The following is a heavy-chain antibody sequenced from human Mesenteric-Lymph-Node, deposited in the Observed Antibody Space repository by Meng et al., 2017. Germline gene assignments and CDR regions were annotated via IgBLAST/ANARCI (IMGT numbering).Heavy chain of an antibody. CDR2: IYYTGST. Sequence: QVQLQESGPGLVRPSETLSLTCTVSGGSVSSGSYYWSWIRQPPGKGLEWIGYIYYTGSTNYNPSLKSRLTISVDTSKNQFSLKLSSVTAADTAVYYCARHDGGYGDYFDHWGQGTLVTVSS. V-gene: IGHV4-61*01. D-gene: IGHD5-12*01. CDR1: GGSVSSGSYY. J-gene: IGHJ4*02. CDR3: ARHDGGYGDYFDH.